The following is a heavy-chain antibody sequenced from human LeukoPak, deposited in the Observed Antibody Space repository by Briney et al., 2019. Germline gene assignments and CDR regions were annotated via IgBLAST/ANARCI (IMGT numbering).Heavy chain of an antibody. CDR2: IIPIFGTA. CDR3: ARSGSRYSYYYYYMDV. Sequence: SVKVSCKASGATFSSYAISWVRQAPGQGLEWMGGIIPIFGTANYAQKFQGRVTITADESTSTAYMELSSLRSEDTAVYYCARSGSRYSYYYYYMDVWGKGTTVTVSS. V-gene: IGHV1-69*13. CDR1: GATFSSYA. D-gene: IGHD1-1*01. J-gene: IGHJ6*03.